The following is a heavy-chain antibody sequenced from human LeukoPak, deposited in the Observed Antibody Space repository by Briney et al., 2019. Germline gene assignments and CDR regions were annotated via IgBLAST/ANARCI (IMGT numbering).Heavy chain of an antibody. CDR1: GFTFSSYW. J-gene: IGHJ4*02. CDR3: ARVVYCSRTSCPLDC. V-gene: IGHV3-74*01. D-gene: IGHD2-2*01. Sequence: GGSLRLSCAASGFTFSSYWMHWVRQAPGKGLVWVSRTNGDGSSTTYADSVKGRFTISRDNAKNTLYLQMNSLRAEDTAVYYCARVVYCSRTSCPLDCWGQGTLVTVSS. CDR2: TNGDGSST.